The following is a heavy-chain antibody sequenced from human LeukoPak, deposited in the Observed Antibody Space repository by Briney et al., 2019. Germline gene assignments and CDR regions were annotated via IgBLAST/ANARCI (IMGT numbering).Heavy chain of an antibody. CDR1: GFTFGNYA. CDR3: AKDQKMHGDY. J-gene: IGHJ4*02. CDR2: ISGNGGST. Sequence: GGSLRLSCAASGFTFGNYAMSWVRQAPGKGLEWVSLISGNGGSTYYADSVKGRFTISRDNSKNTLYLQMSSLRAEDTAVYYCAKDQKMHGDYWGQGTLVSVSS. V-gene: IGHV3-23*01.